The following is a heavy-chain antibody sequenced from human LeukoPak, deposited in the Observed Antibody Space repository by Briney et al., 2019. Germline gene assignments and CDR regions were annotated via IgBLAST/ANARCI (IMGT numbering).Heavy chain of an antibody. D-gene: IGHD2-8*01. Sequence: GGSLRLSCAASGFTVSSNYMSWVRQAPGKGLEWVSVIYSGGSTYYADSVKGRFTISRDNSKNTLYLQMNSLRAEDTAVYYCARVNGLGDEAFDIWGQGTMVTVSS. CDR2: IYSGGST. CDR3: ARVNGLGDEAFDI. CDR1: GFTVSSNY. J-gene: IGHJ3*02. V-gene: IGHV3-66*01.